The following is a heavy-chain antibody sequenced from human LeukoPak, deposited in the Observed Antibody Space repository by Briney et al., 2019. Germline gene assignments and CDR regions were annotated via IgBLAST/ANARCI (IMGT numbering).Heavy chain of an antibody. CDR1: GGSFSGYY. V-gene: IGHV4-34*01. CDR3: ARVKYDYVWGSYRDIDLTDY. CDR2: INHSGST. D-gene: IGHD3-16*02. Sequence: SETLSLTCAVYGGSFSGYYWSWVRQPPGKGLEWIGEINHSGSTNYNPSLKSRVTISVDTSKNQFSLKLSSVTAADTAVYYCARVKYDYVWGSYRDIDLTDYWGQGTLVTVSS. J-gene: IGHJ4*02.